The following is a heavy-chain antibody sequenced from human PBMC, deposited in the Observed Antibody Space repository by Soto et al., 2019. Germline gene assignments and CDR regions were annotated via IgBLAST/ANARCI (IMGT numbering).Heavy chain of an antibody. CDR1: GYSFTSYW. Sequence: PGESLKISCKGSGYSFTSYWISWVRQMPGKGLEWMGRIDPSDSYTNYSPSFQGHVTISADKSISTAYLQWSSLKASDTAMYYCARKQINCSGGSCSEYYYGMDVWGQGTTVTVSS. J-gene: IGHJ6*02. CDR2: IDPSDSYT. D-gene: IGHD2-15*01. V-gene: IGHV5-10-1*01. CDR3: ARKQINCSGGSCSEYYYGMDV.